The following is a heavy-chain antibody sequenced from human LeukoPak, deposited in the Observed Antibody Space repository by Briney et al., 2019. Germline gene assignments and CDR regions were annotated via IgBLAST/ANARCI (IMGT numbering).Heavy chain of an antibody. V-gene: IGHV3-23*01. CDR3: AKVVAWVDY. CDR1: GFTFSSYG. D-gene: IGHD1-26*01. CDR2: ICDSGSNT. J-gene: IGHJ4*02. Sequence: GGSLRLSCAASGFTFSSYGMSWVRQAPGKGLEWVSGICDSGSNTYYADSVKGRFTISRDKSKNTMYLQMNSLRAEDTAVYYCAKVVAWVDYWGQGTLVTVSS.